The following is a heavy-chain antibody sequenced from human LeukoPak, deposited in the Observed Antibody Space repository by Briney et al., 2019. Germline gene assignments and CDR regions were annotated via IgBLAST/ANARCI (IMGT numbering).Heavy chain of an antibody. CDR2: MNPNSGNT. J-gene: IGHJ4*02. CDR1: GYTFTTYD. CDR3: ARALGYCSGGSCYFDY. Sequence: ASVKVSCKASGYTFTTYDINWVRQATGQGLEWMGWMNPNSGNTGYAQKFQGRVTITRNTSISTAYMELSSLRSEDTAVYYCARALGYCSGGSCYFDYWGQGTLVTVSS. V-gene: IGHV1-8*03. D-gene: IGHD2-15*01.